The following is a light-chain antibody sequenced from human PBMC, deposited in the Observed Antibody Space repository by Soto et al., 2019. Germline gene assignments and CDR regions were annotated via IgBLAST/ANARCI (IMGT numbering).Light chain of an antibody. Sequence: DIQMTQSPSTLSASVGDRVTITCRASQSISTWLAWYQQKPGKAPKLLIYDASSLQSGVPSRFSGHGSGTDFTLTISSLQPDDFATYYCQQYNSYNTFGKGTKVDIK. V-gene: IGKV1-5*01. CDR2: DAS. CDR3: QQYNSYNT. CDR1: QSISTW. J-gene: IGKJ2*01.